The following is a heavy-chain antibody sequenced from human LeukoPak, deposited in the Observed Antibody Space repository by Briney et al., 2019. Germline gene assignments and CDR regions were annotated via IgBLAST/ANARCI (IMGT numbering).Heavy chain of an antibody. D-gene: IGHD6-13*01. J-gene: IGHJ6*03. CDR2: IYSGGST. V-gene: IGHV3-53*01. Sequence: GGSLRLSCAASGFTVSSNYMSWVRQAPGKGLEWVSVIYSGGSTYYADSVKGRFTISRDNSKNTLYLQMNSLRAEDTAVYYCAKGRGSSSWYEYYFYYMDVWGKGTTVTISS. CDR1: GFTVSSNY. CDR3: AKGRGSSSWYEYYFYYMDV.